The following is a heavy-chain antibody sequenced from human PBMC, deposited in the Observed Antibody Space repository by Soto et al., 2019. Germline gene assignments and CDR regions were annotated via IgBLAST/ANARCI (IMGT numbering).Heavy chain of an antibody. Sequence: QVQLQESGPGLVKPSGTLSLSCAVSGGSVSNNIWWSWFRQSPGNGLEWIGEIHHSGGTSYNPSLESRASLSEDKSRNGLCLRLNYVTAAETAVYYCAKNSAYALDYWGLGILVTVSS. CDR3: AKNSAYALDY. CDR1: GGSVSNNIW. J-gene: IGHJ4*02. D-gene: IGHD5-12*01. V-gene: IGHV4-4*02. CDR2: IHHSGGT.